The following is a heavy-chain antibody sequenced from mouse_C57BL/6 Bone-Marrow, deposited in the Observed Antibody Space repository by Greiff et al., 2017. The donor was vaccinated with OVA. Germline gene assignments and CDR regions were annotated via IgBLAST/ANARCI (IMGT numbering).Heavy chain of an antibody. CDR2: INPNNGGT. J-gene: IGHJ4*01. CDR3: ANYYGSSPYAMDY. CDR1: GYTFTDYY. Sequence: EVQLQQSGPELVKPGASVKISCKASGYTFTDYYMNWVKQSHGQSLEWIGDINPNNGGTSYNQKFKGKATLTVDKSSSTAYMELRSLTSEDSAVYYCANYYGSSPYAMDYWGQGTSVTVSS. D-gene: IGHD1-1*01. V-gene: IGHV1-26*01.